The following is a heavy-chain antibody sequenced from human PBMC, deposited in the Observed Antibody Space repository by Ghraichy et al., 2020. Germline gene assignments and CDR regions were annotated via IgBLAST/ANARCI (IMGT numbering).Heavy chain of an antibody. CDR2: INPSGGST. CDR1: GYTFTSYY. D-gene: IGHD3-22*01. CDR3: ARHGPERTKLGYYYDSSGYYYY. V-gene: IGHV1-46*01. Sequence: ASVKVSCKASGYTFTSYYMHWVRQAPGQGLEWMGIINPSGGSTSYAQKFQGRVTMTRDTSTSTVYMELSSLRSEDTAVYYCARHGPERTKLGYYYDSSGYYYYWGQGTLVTVSS. J-gene: IGHJ4*02.